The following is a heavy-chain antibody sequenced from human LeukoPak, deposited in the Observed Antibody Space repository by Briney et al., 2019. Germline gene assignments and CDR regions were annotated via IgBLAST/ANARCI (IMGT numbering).Heavy chain of an antibody. D-gene: IGHD3-22*01. J-gene: IGHJ4*02. V-gene: IGHV4-59*01. CDR2: IYYSGST. Sequence: SETLSLTCTVSGGSISTYYWSWIRQSPMKGLEWIGYIYYSGSTNYNPSLKSRVTISVDTSKNQFSLKLNSVTAADTAVYFCARGNYDGSGYYPRFDYWGQGTLVTVSS. CDR1: GGSISTYY. CDR3: ARGNYDGSGYYPRFDY.